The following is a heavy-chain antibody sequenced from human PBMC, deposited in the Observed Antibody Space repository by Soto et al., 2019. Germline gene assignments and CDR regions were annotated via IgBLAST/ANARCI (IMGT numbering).Heavy chain of an antibody. CDR2: IDPSDSYT. CDR1: GYSFTSYW. Sequence: GESLKISCEGSGYSFTSYWISWLRQMPGKGLEWMGRIDPSDSYTNYSPSFQGHVTISADKSISTAYLQWSSLEASDTAVYYCARGKGYDYGWGSYRPTNDAFDICGQGTRVTVSS. D-gene: IGHD3-16*02. CDR3: ARGKGYDYGWGSYRPTNDAFDI. V-gene: IGHV5-10-1*01. J-gene: IGHJ3*02.